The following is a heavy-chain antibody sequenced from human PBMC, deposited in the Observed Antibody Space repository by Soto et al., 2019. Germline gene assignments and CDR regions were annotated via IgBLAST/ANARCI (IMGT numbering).Heavy chain of an antibody. J-gene: IGHJ4*02. V-gene: IGHV4-4*02. Sequence: QVQLQESGPGLVKPSGTLSLTCAVSGGSISSSNWWSWVRQPPGKGLEWSGEIYHSGSTNYNPALKSRVTRSEDKSKNQFSLLLRSVTAPDTAVYYCARAAMGGSSWPFDYWGQGTLVTVSS. CDR1: GGSISSSNW. CDR3: ARAAMGGSSWPFDY. CDR2: IYHSGST. D-gene: IGHD6-13*01.